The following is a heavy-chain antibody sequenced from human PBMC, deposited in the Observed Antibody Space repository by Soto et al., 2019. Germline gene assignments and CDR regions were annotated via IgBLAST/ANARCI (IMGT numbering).Heavy chain of an antibody. CDR3: ANTYYDSSGSLDDDYYYGMDV. D-gene: IGHD3-22*01. V-gene: IGHV3-30*18. CDR2: ISYDGSNK. J-gene: IGHJ6*02. Sequence: GGSLRLSCAASGFTFSSYGMHWVRQAPGKGLEWVAVISYDGSNKYYADSVKGRFTISRDNSKNTLYLQMNSLRAEDTAVYYCANTYYDSSGSLDDDYYYGMDVWGQGTTVTVSS. CDR1: GFTFSSYG.